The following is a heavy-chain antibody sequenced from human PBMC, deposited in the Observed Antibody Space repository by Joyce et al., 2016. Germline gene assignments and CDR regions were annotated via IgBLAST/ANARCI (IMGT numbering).Heavy chain of an antibody. V-gene: IGHV3-7*01. CDR3: ARGKAFDV. J-gene: IGHJ3*01. CDR2: IKQDGRGV. Sequence: EVQLVESGGGLVQPGGSLRLSCVASGFTFSGNSMSWLRQAPGGGLEWVANIKQDGRGVYYLDSVKGRFTVSRDNARSLVHLQMVSLRVEDTALYYCARGKAFDVWGQGTMVTVSS. CDR1: GFTFSGNS.